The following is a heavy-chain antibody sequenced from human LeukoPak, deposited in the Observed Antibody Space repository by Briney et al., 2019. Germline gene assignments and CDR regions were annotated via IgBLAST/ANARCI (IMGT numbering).Heavy chain of an antibody. J-gene: IGHJ5*02. CDR3: ARQRFTMRAYAGNWFDP. Sequence: GESLKISCKGSGYSFTNYWIGWVRQMPGKGLEWMRIIYPGDSDTRYSPSFQDQVTISADKSISTAYLQWSSLKASDTAMYYCARQRFTMRAYAGNWFDPWGQGTLGTVSS. CDR2: IYPGDSDT. CDR1: GYSFTNYW. D-gene: IGHD3-10*01. V-gene: IGHV5-51*01.